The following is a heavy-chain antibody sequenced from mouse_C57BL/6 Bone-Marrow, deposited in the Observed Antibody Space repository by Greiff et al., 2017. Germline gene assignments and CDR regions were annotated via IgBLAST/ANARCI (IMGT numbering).Heavy chain of an antibody. CDR3: TTLNWSWFAY. J-gene: IGHJ3*01. D-gene: IGHD4-1*01. V-gene: IGHV14-4*01. CDR2: IDPENGDT. CDR1: GFNIKDDY. Sequence: EVKVVESGAELVRPGASVKLSCTASGFNIKDDYMHWVKQRPEQGLEWIGWIDPENGDTEYASKFQGKATITADTSSNTAYLQLSSLTSEDTAVYYCTTLNWSWFAYWGQGTLVTVSA.